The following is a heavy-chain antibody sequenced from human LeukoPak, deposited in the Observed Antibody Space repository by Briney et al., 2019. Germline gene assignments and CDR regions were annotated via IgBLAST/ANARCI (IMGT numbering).Heavy chain of an antibody. J-gene: IGHJ3*02. Sequence: GGSLRLSCAVSGFLFSNYWMTWVRQAPGKGGEWVANIIQDGNEIFYVGSVKGRFTISRDNAKNSLYLQMNSLRAEDTAVYYCAREGASKLSHAFDIWGQGTMVTVSS. CDR1: GFLFSNYW. CDR3: AREGASKLSHAFDI. D-gene: IGHD3-16*01. CDR2: IIQDGNEI. V-gene: IGHV3-7*01.